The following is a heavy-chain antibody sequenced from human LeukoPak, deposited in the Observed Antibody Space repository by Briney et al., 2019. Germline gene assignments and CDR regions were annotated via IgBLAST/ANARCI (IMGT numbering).Heavy chain of an antibody. CDR2: IKSKTDGGTT. Sequence: GGSLRLSCAASGFTFSNAWVSWVRQAPGKGLEWVGRIKSKTDGGTTDYAAPVKGRFTISRDDSKNTLYLQMNSLETEDTAVYYCTTRYCSSTSCYSAYWGQGTLVTVSS. CDR3: TTRYCSSTSCYSAY. D-gene: IGHD2-2*01. CDR1: GFTFSNAW. V-gene: IGHV3-15*01. J-gene: IGHJ4*02.